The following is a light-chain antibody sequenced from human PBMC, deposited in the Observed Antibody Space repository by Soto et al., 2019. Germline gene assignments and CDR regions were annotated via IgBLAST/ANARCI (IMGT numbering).Light chain of an antibody. CDR2: AAS. Sequence: DIQLTQSPSFLSASVGDRVTITCRTSQDISSYLAWYQQKPGKAPQLLISAASTLQSGVPSRFSGSGSGIDFTLTISSLQPEDFATYYCQQLKSYPLSFGGGTKVEI. CDR1: QDISSY. J-gene: IGKJ4*01. CDR3: QQLKSYPLS. V-gene: IGKV1-9*01.